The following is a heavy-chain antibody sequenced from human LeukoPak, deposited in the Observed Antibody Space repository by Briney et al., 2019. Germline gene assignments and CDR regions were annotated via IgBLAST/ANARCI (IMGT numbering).Heavy chain of an antibody. Sequence: GGSLRLSCAASGLTGSHNYVSWVRQAPGKGLEWVSAIHTSRDTCYADSVKGRFTISRDTSKNTLYLQINSLRVEDTAVYYCIVFGDSNHWGQGTLVTVSS. J-gene: IGHJ5*02. D-gene: IGHD4-17*01. CDR2: IHTSRDT. CDR1: GLTGSHNY. V-gene: IGHV3-53*01. CDR3: IVFGDSNH.